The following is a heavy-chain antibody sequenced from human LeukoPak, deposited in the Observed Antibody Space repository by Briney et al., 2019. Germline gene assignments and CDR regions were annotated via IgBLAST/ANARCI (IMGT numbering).Heavy chain of an antibody. CDR2: INPNSGGT. J-gene: IGHJ4*02. V-gene: IGHV1-2*02. D-gene: IGHD3-10*01. CDR1: GYTFTGYY. Sequence: ASVKVSCKASGYTFTGYYMHWVRQAPGQGLEWMGWINPNSGGTNYAQKFQGRVTMTRDTSISTAYMELSRLRSDVTAVYYCARGTHNYYGSGSSTDYWGQGTLVTVSS. CDR3: ARGTHNYYGSGSSTDY.